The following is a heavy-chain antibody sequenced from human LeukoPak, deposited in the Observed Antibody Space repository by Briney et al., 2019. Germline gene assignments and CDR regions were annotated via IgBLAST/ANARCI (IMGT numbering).Heavy chain of an antibody. J-gene: IGHJ6*02. D-gene: IGHD5-24*01. CDR1: GYTFTSYD. Sequence: ASVKVSCKASGYTFTSYDINWVRQATGQGLEWMGWMNPNSGNTGYAQKFQGRVTMTRNTSISTAYMELSSLRSEDTAVYYCARGGGGYNYNYYGMDVWGQGTTVTVSS. CDR2: MNPNSGNT. V-gene: IGHV1-8*02. CDR3: ARGGGGYNYNYYGMDV.